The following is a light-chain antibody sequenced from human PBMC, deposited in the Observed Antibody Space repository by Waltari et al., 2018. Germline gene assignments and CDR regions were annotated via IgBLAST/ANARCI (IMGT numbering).Light chain of an antibody. CDR1: SSHIGAGYD. J-gene: IGLJ1*01. CDR3: QSYDSSLSGYV. Sequence: QSVLTQPPSVSGAPGQRVTIPCTGSSSHIGAGYDLHWYHQIPGTAPKLLIYGNTNRPSGVPDRFSGSKSGTSASLAITGLQAEDEADYYCQSYDSSLSGYVFGTGTKVTVL. V-gene: IGLV1-40*01. CDR2: GNT.